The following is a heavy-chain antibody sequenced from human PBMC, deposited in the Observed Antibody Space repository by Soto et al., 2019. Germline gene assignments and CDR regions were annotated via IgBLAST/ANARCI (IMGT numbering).Heavy chain of an antibody. CDR2: IYYSGST. CDR3: ARHRVYSHNDY. Sequence: QLQLQESGPGLVKPSETLSLTCTVSGGSISSSSYYWGWIRQPPGKGLEWIGSIYYSGSTYYNPSLKSRVAISVDTSKNQFSLRLSSVTAADTAVYYCARHRVYSHNDYWGQGTLVTVSS. D-gene: IGHD5-18*01. J-gene: IGHJ4*02. V-gene: IGHV4-39*01. CDR1: GGSISSSSYY.